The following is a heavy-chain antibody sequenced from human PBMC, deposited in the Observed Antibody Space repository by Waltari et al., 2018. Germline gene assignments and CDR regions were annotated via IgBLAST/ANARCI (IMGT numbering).Heavy chain of an antibody. J-gene: IGHJ4*02. CDR1: GFPPEFG. V-gene: IGHV3-74*01. CDR3: ARLRRRDQYGAGSLRY. D-gene: IGHD3-10*01. CDR2: ISSDGTST. Sequence: EVHLVESGGGSVQPGGSLAPACAGTGFPPEFGIHWVRQVPGKGLEWVSRISSDGTSTDYADPVKGRFTLSRDTTKKMVYLQMNSLRAEDTAVYYCARLRRRDQYGAGSLRYWGQGALVNVSS.